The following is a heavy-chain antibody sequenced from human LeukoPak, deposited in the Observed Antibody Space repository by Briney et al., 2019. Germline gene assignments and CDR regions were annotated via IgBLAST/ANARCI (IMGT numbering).Heavy chain of an antibody. V-gene: IGHV1-2*06. J-gene: IGHJ6*03. CDR2: INPNSGDT. D-gene: IGHD2-8*01. CDR3: ARSAEHCNNGVCFTDYYMDV. Sequence: GASVKLSCNASGYTFSGSYIHWVRQGHGQGLEWMGRINPNSGDTNYDQKFLDRVIMTRDTSISTAYMELSSLTSDDTAVYFCARSAEHCNNGVCFTDYYMDVWGKGTTVTVSS. CDR1: GYTFSGSY.